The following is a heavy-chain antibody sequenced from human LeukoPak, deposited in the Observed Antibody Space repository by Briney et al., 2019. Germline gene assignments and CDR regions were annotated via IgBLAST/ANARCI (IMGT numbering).Heavy chain of an antibody. J-gene: IGHJ5*02. Sequence: TSETLSLTCAVYGVSFTGYYWSWIRQPPGKGLGWVGEIKHSGSTNNNTSPKSGVTISRDTPTNKPSLNLSAVTPADTPGNSCARAPMVRDRIWCDPGGQGTLVTVPS. D-gene: IGHD3-10*01. CDR2: IKHSGST. V-gene: IGHV4-34*01. CDR3: ARAPMVRDRIWCDP. CDR1: GVSFTGYY.